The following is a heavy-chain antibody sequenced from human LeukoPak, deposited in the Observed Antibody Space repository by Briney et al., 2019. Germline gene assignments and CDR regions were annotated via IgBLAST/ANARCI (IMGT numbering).Heavy chain of an antibody. D-gene: IGHD2-2*01. Sequence: SETLSLTCTVSGGSTSSSTYYWNWIRQPPGKGLEWIGSIFYSGSTNYTPSLKSRVTMSLDTSKNQFPLKLNYVTAADTAMYYCARGFGGGPIPAAVDSWGQGTLVTVSS. V-gene: IGHV4-61*01. CDR1: GGSTSSSTYY. J-gene: IGHJ4*02. CDR3: ARGFGGGPIPAAVDS. CDR2: IFYSGST.